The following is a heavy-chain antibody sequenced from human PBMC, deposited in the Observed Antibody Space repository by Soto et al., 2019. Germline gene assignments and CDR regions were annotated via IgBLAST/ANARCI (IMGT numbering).Heavy chain of an antibody. CDR3: RRGWPYYYYGMDV. J-gene: IGHJ6*02. Sequence: EVQLLESGGGLVQPGGSLRLSCAASGFTFSSYAMSWVRQAPGKGLEWVSAISGSGGSTYYADSVKGRFTISRDNSKNPLYLQMDSLSAADTAVYYARRGWPYYYYGMDVWGQGTTVTVSS. CDR2: ISGSGGST. D-gene: IGHD6-19*01. CDR1: GFTFSSYA. V-gene: IGHV3-23*01.